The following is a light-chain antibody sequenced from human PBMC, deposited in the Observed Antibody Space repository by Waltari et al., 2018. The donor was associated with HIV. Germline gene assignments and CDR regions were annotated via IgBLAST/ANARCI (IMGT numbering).Light chain of an antibody. CDR1: NSNIGNNY. CDR2: EKN. J-gene: IGLJ3*02. Sequence: QSVLTQPPSVSAAPGQKVTISCSGSNSNIGNNYVSWYQQLPGTVPKVLIYEKNRRPSGIPDRFSASKSGTSATLGIAGLQPGDEADYYCATWDTTLGGVFGGGTRLTVL. CDR3: ATWDTTLGGV. V-gene: IGLV1-51*02.